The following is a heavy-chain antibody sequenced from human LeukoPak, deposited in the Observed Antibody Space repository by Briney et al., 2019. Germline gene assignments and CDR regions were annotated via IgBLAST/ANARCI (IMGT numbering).Heavy chain of an antibody. V-gene: IGHV4-61*08. D-gene: IGHD3-22*01. CDR2: IYTSGST. CDR3: ARFDSSGYQDWFDP. J-gene: IGHJ5*02. Sequence: PSETLSLTCTVSGGSISSGGYYWSWIRQPPGKGLEWIGYIYTSGSTNFNPSLKSRVTISVDTSKNQFSLKLSSVTAADTAVYYCARFDSSGYQDWFDPWGQGTLVTVSS. CDR1: GGSISSGGYY.